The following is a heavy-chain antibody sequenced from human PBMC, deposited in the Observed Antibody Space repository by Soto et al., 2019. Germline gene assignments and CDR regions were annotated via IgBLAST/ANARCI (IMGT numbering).Heavy chain of an antibody. V-gene: IGHV4-34*01. CDR1: GGSFSGYY. D-gene: IGHD3-22*01. CDR3: ARGFGTLVRGIIRDYSDSSGHPYYGMDV. J-gene: IGHJ6*02. Sequence: SETLSLTCAVYGGSFSGYYWSWIRQPPGKGLEWIGEIIHSGSTKYNPSLRSRVTISVDTSKNQFSLRLSSVTAADTAVFYCARGFGTLVRGIIRDYSDSSGHPYYGMDVWGQGTTVTVSS. CDR2: IIHSGST.